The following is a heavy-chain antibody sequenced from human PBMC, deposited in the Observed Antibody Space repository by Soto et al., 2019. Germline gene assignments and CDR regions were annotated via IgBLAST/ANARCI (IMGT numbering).Heavy chain of an antibody. CDR1: GFTFSTYG. CDR2: ISYDGNNK. D-gene: IGHD2-15*01. Sequence: GGSLRLSCAASGFTFSTYGMHWVRQAPGKGLEWVAVISYDGNNKNYADSVKGRFTISRDNSKNTLYLQMNSLRAEDTAVYYCARDIVYCSGGSCYYYYYGMDVWGQGTAVTVSS. CDR3: ARDIVYCSGGSCYYYYYGMDV. J-gene: IGHJ6*02. V-gene: IGHV3-30*03.